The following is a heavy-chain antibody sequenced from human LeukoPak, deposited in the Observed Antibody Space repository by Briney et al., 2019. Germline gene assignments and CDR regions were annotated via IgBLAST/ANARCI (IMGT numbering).Heavy chain of an antibody. J-gene: IGHJ4*02. Sequence: PGGSLRLSCAASGFTFSSYAMHWVRQAPGKGLEWVAVISYDGSNKYYADSVKGRFTISRDNSKNTLYLQMNSLRAEDTAVYYCARDVGIVGATTLDYWGQGTLVTVSS. CDR3: ARDVGIVGATTLDY. D-gene: IGHD1-26*01. CDR1: GFTFSSYA. CDR2: ISYDGSNK. V-gene: IGHV3-30-3*01.